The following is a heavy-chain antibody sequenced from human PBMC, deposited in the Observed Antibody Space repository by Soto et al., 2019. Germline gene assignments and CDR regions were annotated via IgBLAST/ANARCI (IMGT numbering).Heavy chain of an antibody. D-gene: IGHD3-10*01. CDR1: GGSMSNFY. CDR2: VYYNGNI. V-gene: IGHV4-59*01. CDR3: ARALRADY. J-gene: IGHJ4*02. Sequence: PSETLSLTCTVSGGSMSNFYWTWIRQPPGKGLEWIGYVYYNGNIKYNPSLKSRVTLSVDTSKNQFSLKLSSVTAADTAVYYCARALRADYWGRGTLVTVSS.